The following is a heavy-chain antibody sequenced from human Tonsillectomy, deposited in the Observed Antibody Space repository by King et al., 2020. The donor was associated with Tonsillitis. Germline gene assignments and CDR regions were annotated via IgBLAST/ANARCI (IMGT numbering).Heavy chain of an antibody. V-gene: IGHV4-30-2*01. CDR2: IYHSGST. Sequence: LHLQESGSGLVKPSQTLPLTCAVSGASLSSGGYSWIWIRQPPGQGLECIGYIYHSGSTYYNPSLKSRVTISVDRSNTQFSLKLNSVTAADTAVYFCASRTSRGNFDFWGQGTLVTVSS. CDR1: GASLSSGGYS. D-gene: IGHD2-15*01. CDR3: ASRTSRGNFDF. J-gene: IGHJ4*02.